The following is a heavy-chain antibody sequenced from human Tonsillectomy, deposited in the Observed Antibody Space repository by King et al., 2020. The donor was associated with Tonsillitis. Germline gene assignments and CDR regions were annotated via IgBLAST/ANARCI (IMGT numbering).Heavy chain of an antibody. D-gene: IGHD3-10*01. CDR2: IRYGGSNK. CDR3: AKDDWFGELHIEY. Sequence: VQLVESGGGVVQPGGSLRLSCAASGFTFSSYGMHWVRQAPGKGLEWVAFIRYGGSNKYYADSVKGRFTISRDNSKNTLYLQMNSLRAEDTAVYYCAKDDWFGELHIEYWGQRTLVTVSS. V-gene: IGHV3-30*02. CDR1: GFTFSSYG. J-gene: IGHJ4*02.